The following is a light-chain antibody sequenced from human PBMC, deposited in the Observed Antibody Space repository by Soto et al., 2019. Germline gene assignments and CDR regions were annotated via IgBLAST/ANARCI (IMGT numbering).Light chain of an antibody. CDR3: QQSKDWHSIT. V-gene: IGKV3-15*01. CDR2: LAS. Sequence: EIVSTQSPATLSSFPGDRVTLSCSGSQAVNTRLAWYQHKPGQAPRLLIYLASNRAAGIPARFSGSGSGTEFTLSISSLQSEDFAVYYCQQSKDWHSITFGQGTRLEIK. CDR1: QAVNTR. J-gene: IGKJ5*01.